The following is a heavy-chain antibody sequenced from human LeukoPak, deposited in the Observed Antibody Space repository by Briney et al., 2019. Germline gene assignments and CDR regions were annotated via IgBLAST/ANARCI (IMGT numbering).Heavy chain of an antibody. CDR2: IYSCGST. CDR1: GFTVSSNY. D-gene: IGHD3-10*02. V-gene: IGHV3-66*03. Sequence: GGSLRLSCAASGFTVSSNYMSWVRQAPGKGLEWVSVIYSCGSTYYADSVKGRFTISRDNSKNTLYLQMNSLRAEDTAVYYCARGYYYVGWFDPWGQGTLVTVSS. J-gene: IGHJ5*02. CDR3: ARGYYYVGWFDP.